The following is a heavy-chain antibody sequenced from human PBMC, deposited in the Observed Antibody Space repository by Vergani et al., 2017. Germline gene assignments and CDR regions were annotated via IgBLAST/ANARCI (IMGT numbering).Heavy chain of an antibody. CDR1: GYTFTSYG. V-gene: IGHV1-18*01. J-gene: IGHJ5*02. CDR2: ISAYNGNT. CDR3: ARDTNYXYDSSGYYLNWFDP. D-gene: IGHD3-22*01. Sequence: QVQLVQSGAEVKKPGASVKVSCKASGYTFTSYGISWVRQAPGQGLEWMGWISAYNGNTNYAQKLQGRVTMTTDTSTSTAYMELRSLRSDDTAVYYCARDTNYXYDSSGYYLNWFDPWGQGTLVTVSS.